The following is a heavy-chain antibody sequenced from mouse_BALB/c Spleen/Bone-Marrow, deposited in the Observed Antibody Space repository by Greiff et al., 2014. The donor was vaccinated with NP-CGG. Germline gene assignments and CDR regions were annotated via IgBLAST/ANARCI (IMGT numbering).Heavy chain of an antibody. J-gene: IGHJ3*01. CDR3: AMYYYGSSLFAY. CDR2: IDPANGNT. CDR1: GFNIKDTY. V-gene: IGHV14-3*02. Sequence: EVQLQQSGAELVKPGASVKLSCTASGFNIKDTYMHWVKQRPEQGLEWIGRIDPANGNTKYDPKFQGKATITADTSSNTAYLQLSSLTSEDTAVHYCAMYYYGSSLFAYWGQGTLVTVSA. D-gene: IGHD1-1*01.